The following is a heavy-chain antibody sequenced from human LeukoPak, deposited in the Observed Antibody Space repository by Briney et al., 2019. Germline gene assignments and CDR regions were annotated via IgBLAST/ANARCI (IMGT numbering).Heavy chain of an antibody. CDR3: ARSPLTGNYGDWFDP. CDR2: IYYSGST. D-gene: IGHD3-9*01. CDR1: GGSISSYY. Sequence: SETLSLTCTVSGGSISSYYWSWIRQSPGKGLEWIGYIYYSGSTNYNPSLKSRVTISVDTSKNQFSLKLSSVTAADTAVYYCARSPLTGNYGDWFDPWGQGTLVIVSS. J-gene: IGHJ5*02. V-gene: IGHV4-59*12.